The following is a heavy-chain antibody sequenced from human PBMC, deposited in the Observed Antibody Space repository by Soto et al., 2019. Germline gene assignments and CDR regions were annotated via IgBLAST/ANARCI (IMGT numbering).Heavy chain of an antibody. J-gene: IGHJ4*02. CDR3: ARDQSAIRHPRSASPF. D-gene: IGHD6-19*01. V-gene: IGHV1-18*04. CDR1: GYTFTSYG. CDR2: ISAYNGNT. Sequence: ASVKVSCKASGYTFTSYGISWVRQAPGQGLEWMGWISAYNGNTNYAQKLQGRVTMTTDTSTITAYMELRSLRSDDTAVYYCARDQSAIRHPRSASPFWGQGTLVTVSS.